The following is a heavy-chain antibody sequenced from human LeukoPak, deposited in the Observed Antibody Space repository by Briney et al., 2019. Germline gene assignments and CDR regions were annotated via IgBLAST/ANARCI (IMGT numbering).Heavy chain of an antibody. V-gene: IGHV3-30-3*01. CDR3: VRESDSRSASGSPDH. D-gene: IGHD3-10*01. J-gene: IGHJ4*02. CDR1: GFTFSDNP. Sequence: GGSLRLSCAASGFTFSDNPMHWVRQAPGKGLEWVAVISYDGTNTYSAASMKGRFTISRDNSKNTLFLQMNNLRAEDTALYYCVRESDSRSASGSPDHWGQGTLVTVSS. CDR2: ISYDGTNT.